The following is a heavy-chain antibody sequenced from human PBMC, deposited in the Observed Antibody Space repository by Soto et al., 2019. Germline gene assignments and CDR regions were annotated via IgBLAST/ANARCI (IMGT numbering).Heavy chain of an antibody. CDR1: GFSLSTSGMC. CDR2: IDWDDDK. CDR3: ARGVVVVAAPTTLFDY. Sequence: GSGPTLVNPTQTLTLTCTFSGFSLSTSGMCVSWIRQPPGKALEWLALIDWDDDKYYSTSLKTRLTISKDTSKNQVVLTMTNMDPVDTATYYCARGVVVVAAPTTLFDYWGQGTLVTVSS. J-gene: IGHJ4*02. D-gene: IGHD2-15*01. V-gene: IGHV2-70*01.